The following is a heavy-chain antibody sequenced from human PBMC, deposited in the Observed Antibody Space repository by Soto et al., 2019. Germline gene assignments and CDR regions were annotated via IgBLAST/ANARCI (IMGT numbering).Heavy chain of an antibody. CDR3: ARIAGITSGFDY. V-gene: IGHV4-34*01. Sequence: SETLSLTCAVYGGSFSGYYWSWIRQPPGKGLEWIGEINHSESTNYNPSLKIRVTISVDTSKNQFSLKLSFVTAADTAVYYCARIAGITSGFDYWGQGTLVTVSS. CDR1: GGSFSGYY. CDR2: INHSEST. D-gene: IGHD3-22*01. J-gene: IGHJ4*02.